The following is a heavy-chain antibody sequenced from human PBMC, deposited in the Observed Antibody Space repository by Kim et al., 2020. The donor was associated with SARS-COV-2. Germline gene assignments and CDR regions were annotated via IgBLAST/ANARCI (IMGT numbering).Heavy chain of an antibody. J-gene: IGHJ4*02. D-gene: IGHD3-22*01. CDR3: ARVITMIVVVFDY. Sequence: GGSLRLSCATSGFTFSSYAMSWVRQAPGKGLEWVSAISGSGGSTYYADSVKGRFTISRDNSKNTLYLQMNSLRAEDTAVYYCARVITMIVVVFDYWGQGTLVTVSS. V-gene: IGHV3-23*01. CDR2: ISGSGGST. CDR1: GFTFSSYA.